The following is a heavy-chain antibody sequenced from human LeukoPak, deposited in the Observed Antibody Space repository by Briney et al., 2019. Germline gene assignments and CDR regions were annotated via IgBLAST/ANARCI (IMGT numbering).Heavy chain of an antibody. D-gene: IGHD5-18*01. J-gene: IGHJ5*02. CDR1: GFTFSSYW. Sequence: PGGSLRLSCAASGFTFSSYWMHWVRQAPGKGLVWVSRINSDGSSTSYADSVKGRFTISRDNAKNTLYLQMNSLRAEDTAVYYCAKPFDVDTARFDPWGQGTLVTVSS. CDR3: AKPFDVDTARFDP. V-gene: IGHV3-74*01. CDR2: INSDGSST.